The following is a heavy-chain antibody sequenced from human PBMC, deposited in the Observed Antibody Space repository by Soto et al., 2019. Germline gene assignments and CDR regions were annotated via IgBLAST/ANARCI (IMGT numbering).Heavy chain of an antibody. D-gene: IGHD2-15*01. V-gene: IGHV1-18*01. Sequence: QVQLVQSGAEVKNPGASVKVSCKASGYTFTSYGISWVRQAPGQGLEWMGWVSAYNGDTNYAKKFQGRITMTTDTTTSTAQMELRSLRSDDTAVYYCARFRGGGYYNGMDVWGQGTTVIVSS. CDR3: ARFRGGGYYNGMDV. CDR2: VSAYNGDT. CDR1: GYTFTSYG. J-gene: IGHJ6*02.